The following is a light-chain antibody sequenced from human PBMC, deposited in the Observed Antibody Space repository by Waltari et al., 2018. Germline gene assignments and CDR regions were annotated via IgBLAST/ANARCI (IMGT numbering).Light chain of an antibody. CDR3: ATWDNSLSTWV. CDR1: SSNIGSNF. V-gene: IGLV1-47*01. J-gene: IGLJ3*02. Sequence: QSVLTQPPSASGTPGQRVAISCSGSSSNIGSNFVYWYQHLPGTTPELLIYRNNQRPSGVPVRISGSKSGTSASLAGSGLRSEDEAGFYCATWDNSLSTWVFGGGTKLTVL. CDR2: RNN.